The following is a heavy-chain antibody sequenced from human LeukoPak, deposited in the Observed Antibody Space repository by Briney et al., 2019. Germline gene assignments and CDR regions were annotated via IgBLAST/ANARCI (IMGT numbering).Heavy chain of an antibody. Sequence: SVKVSCKASGGTFSSYAISWVRQAPGQGLEWMGGITPIFGTPNYAQKFQGRVTITAVESLTTAYMELSSLRSEDTAIYYCARGWLAETTVVTPYNYWGQGTLVTVSS. D-gene: IGHD2-21*02. CDR2: ITPIFGTP. J-gene: IGHJ4*02. CDR1: GGTFSSYA. V-gene: IGHV1-69*13. CDR3: ARGWLAETTVVTPYNY.